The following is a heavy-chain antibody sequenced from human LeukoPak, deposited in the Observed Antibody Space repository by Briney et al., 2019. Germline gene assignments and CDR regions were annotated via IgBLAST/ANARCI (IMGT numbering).Heavy chain of an antibody. CDR1: GGSISSYY. Sequence: PSETLSLTCTVSGGSISSYYWSWIRQPPGKGLEWMGYIYYSGSTNYNPSLMSRVTISVDTSKNQFSLKLSSVTAADTAVYYCARGQLGYCSGGSCYYTSYYYYYMDVWGKGTTVTISS. V-gene: IGHV4-59*01. CDR3: ARGQLGYCSGGSCYYTSYYYYYMDV. D-gene: IGHD2-15*01. J-gene: IGHJ6*03. CDR2: IYYSGST.